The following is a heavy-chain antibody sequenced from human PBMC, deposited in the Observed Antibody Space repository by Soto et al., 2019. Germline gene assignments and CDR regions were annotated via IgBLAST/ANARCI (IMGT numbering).Heavy chain of an antibody. CDR2: ISYDGSNK. CDR1: GFTFSSYA. J-gene: IGHJ6*02. CDR3: ARGLHTYYYDSSGYYGWNCYYYYGMDV. V-gene: IGHV3-30-3*01. D-gene: IGHD3-22*01. Sequence: QVQLVESGGGVVQPGRSLRLSCAASGFTFSSYAMHWVRQAPGKGLEWVAVISYDGSNKYYADSVKGRFTISRDNSKETLYLQMNSLRAEDTAVYYCARGLHTYYYDSSGYYGWNCYYYYGMDVWGQGTTVTGSS.